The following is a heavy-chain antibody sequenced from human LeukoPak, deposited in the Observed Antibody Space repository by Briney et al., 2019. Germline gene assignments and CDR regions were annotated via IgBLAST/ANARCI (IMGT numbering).Heavy chain of an antibody. V-gene: IGHV5-51*01. Sequence: GESPKISCKGSGYSFTSYWIGWVRQMPGKGLEWMGIIYPGDSDTRYSPSFQGQVTISADKSISTAFLQWSSLKASDTAIYYCARLGDYYYYYMDVWGKGTTVTISS. CDR2: IYPGDSDT. CDR3: ARLGDYYYYYMDV. J-gene: IGHJ6*03. CDR1: GYSFTSYW.